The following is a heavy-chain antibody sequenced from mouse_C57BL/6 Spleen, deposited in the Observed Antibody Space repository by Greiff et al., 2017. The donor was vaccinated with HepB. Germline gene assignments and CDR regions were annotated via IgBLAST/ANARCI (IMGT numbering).Heavy chain of an antibody. V-gene: IGHV1-81*01. CDR1: GYTFTSYG. J-gene: IGHJ2*01. Sequence: VKLVESGAELARPGASVKLSCKASGYTFTSYGISWVKQRTGQGLEWIGEIYPRSGNTYYNEKFKGKATLTADKSSSTAYMELRSLTSEDSAVYFCARGYGSFFDYWGQGTTLTVSS. D-gene: IGHD1-1*01. CDR3: ARGYGSFFDY. CDR2: IYPRSGNT.